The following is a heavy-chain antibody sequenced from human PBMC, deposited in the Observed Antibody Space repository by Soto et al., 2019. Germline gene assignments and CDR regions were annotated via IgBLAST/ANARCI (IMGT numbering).Heavy chain of an antibody. J-gene: IGHJ4*02. V-gene: IGHV3-23*01. Sequence: EVQLLESGGGLVQPGGSLRLSCAASGFTFSSYAMSWVRQAPGKGLEWVSAISGSGGSTYYADSVKGRFTISRDNSKNTLYLQMNSLRAEDTAVYYCAKDQGYVWGSYRYTSLHTGFSYWGQGTLVTVSS. D-gene: IGHD3-16*02. CDR1: GFTFSSYA. CDR2: ISGSGGST. CDR3: AKDQGYVWGSYRYTSLHTGFSY.